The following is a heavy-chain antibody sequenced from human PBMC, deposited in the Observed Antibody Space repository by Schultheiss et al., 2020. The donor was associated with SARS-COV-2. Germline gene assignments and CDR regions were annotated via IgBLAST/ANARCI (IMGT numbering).Heavy chain of an antibody. J-gene: IGHJ6*02. CDR1: GFTFSSYG. Sequence: GESLKISCAASGFTFSSYGMHWVRQAPGKGLEWVSSISSSSSYIYYADSVKGRFTISRDNAKNSLYLQMNSLRAEDTAVYYCARDRYYDFWSGYWLLGQGTTVTVSS. CDR2: ISSSSSYI. V-gene: IGHV3-21*01. CDR3: ARDRYYDFWSGYWL. D-gene: IGHD3-3*01.